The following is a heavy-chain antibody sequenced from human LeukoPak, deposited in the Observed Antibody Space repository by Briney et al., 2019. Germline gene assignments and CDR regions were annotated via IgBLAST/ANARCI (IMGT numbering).Heavy chain of an antibody. J-gene: IGHJ4*02. V-gene: IGHV1-2*02. Sequence: ASVTVSCKASGYTFTYLTEYYIHWVRPAPGHGLEWMGWINPNNGGTKYAQKFQGRVTMTRDMSMNTAYMELSSLTSDDTAVYYCARRLGGSSEGYEFWGQGPLVTVSS. CDR3: ARRLGGSSEGYEF. CDR1: GYTFTYLTEYY. CDR2: INPNNGGT. D-gene: IGHD1-26*01.